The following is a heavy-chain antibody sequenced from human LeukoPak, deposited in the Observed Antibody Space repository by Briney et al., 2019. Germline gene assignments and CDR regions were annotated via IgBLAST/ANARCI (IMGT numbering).Heavy chain of an antibody. CDR1: GYTFTGYY. J-gene: IGHJ4*02. CDR2: INPNSGGT. CDR3: ARDVMKVRLLEWLLYQYFDY. Sequence: ASVKVSCKASGYTFTGYYMHWVRQAPGQGLEWMGRINPNSGGTNYAQKFQGRVTMTRETSTSTAYMELSRLRSDDTAVYYCARDVMKVRLLEWLLYQYFDYWGQGTLVTVSS. D-gene: IGHD3-3*01. V-gene: IGHV1-2*06.